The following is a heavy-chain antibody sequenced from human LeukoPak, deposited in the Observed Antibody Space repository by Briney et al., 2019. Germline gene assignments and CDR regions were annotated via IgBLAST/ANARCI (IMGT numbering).Heavy chain of an antibody. V-gene: IGHV1-18*01. D-gene: IGHD3-22*01. J-gene: IGHJ4*02. CDR3: ARDPSGDTSEFDY. Sequence: ASVKVSCKASGYTFTSYGFSWVRQAPGQGLEWMGWISAYNGATSYAQNLHGRVTMTTDTTTSTAYMELRSLTSDDTAVYYCARDPSGDTSEFDYWGQGTLVTVSS. CDR1: GYTFTSYG. CDR2: ISAYNGAT.